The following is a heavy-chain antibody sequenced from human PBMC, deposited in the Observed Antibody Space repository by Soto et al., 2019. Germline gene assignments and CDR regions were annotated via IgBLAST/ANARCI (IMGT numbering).Heavy chain of an antibody. Sequence: QVRLQASGPGLVKPSETLSLTCNVSGGSMSSYYWSWIRQPPGKGLEWIGYVYYSGDTNYNPSLMSRVTISADPSKNQFSLKVSSVTAADTAVYYCASYANYNHFWGQGTLVTVSS. J-gene: IGHJ4*02. V-gene: IGHV4-59*01. CDR1: GGSMSSYY. CDR3: ASYANYNHF. D-gene: IGHD4-4*01. CDR2: VYYSGDT.